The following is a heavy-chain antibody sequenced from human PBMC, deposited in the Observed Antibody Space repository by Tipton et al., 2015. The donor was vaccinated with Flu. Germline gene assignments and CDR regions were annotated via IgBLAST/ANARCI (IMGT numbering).Heavy chain of an antibody. CDR1: GYTFTSYY. Sequence: QLVQSGAEVKKPGASVKVSCKASGYTFTSYYMHWVRQAPGQGLEWMGIINPSGGSTSYAQKFQGRVTMTRDTSTSTVYMGLSSLRSEDTAVYYCAKGGSLLLFAYNWFDPWGQGTLVTVSS. V-gene: IGHV1-46*01. CDR2: INPSGGST. CDR3: AKGGSLLLFAYNWFDP. J-gene: IGHJ5*02. D-gene: IGHD2-15*01.